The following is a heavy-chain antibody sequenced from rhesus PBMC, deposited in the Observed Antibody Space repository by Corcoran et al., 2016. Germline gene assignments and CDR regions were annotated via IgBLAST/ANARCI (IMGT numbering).Heavy chain of an antibody. J-gene: IGHJ4*01. CDR1: GYSISSGYY. CDR2: IYGSGGSN. V-gene: IGHV4S14*01. CDR3: ARDRAAAGNGNFDY. D-gene: IGHD6-25*01. Sequence: QVQLQESGPGLVKPSETLSLNCAVSGYSISSGYYWNLIRQPPGTRLDWIGSIYGSGGSNYLNPYLKSRVTLSVDTSKNQFSLKLSSVTAADTAVYYCARDRAAAGNGNFDYWGQGVLVTVSS.